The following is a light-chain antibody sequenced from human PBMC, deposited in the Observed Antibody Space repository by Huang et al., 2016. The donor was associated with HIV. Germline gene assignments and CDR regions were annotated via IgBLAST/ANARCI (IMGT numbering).Light chain of an antibody. V-gene: IGKV1-6*01. J-gene: IGKJ2*01. CDR2: DAS. CDR3: RQDYTYPST. Sequence: AIQMTQSPSSLFASVGDRVTITCRASQYIRNDLGWYHQRPGRVPKRLLYDASNLQHGGPSGFGSSRSGTDFTLTISDLRPEDFATYYYRQDYTYPSTVGLGTRLEL. CDR1: QYIRND.